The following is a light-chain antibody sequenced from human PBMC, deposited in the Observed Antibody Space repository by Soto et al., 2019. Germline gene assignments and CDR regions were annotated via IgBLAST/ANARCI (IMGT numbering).Light chain of an antibody. Sequence: QSVLTQPPSASGTPGQRVTISCSGSSSNIGSNYVYWYQQLPGTAPNLLIYRNNQRPSGVPDRFSGSKSGTSASLAISGLRSEDEADYYCAAWDDSLRWVFGTGTKLTVL. V-gene: IGLV1-47*01. CDR1: SSNIGSNY. J-gene: IGLJ1*01. CDR3: AAWDDSLRWV. CDR2: RNN.